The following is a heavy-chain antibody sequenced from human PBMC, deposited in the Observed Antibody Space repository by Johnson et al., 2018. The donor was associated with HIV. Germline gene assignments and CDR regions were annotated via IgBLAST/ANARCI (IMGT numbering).Heavy chain of an antibody. D-gene: IGHD3-3*01. CDR1: GFRFSNYA. CDR2: ISDDGSNI. V-gene: IGHV3-30-3*01. Sequence: QVQLVESGGGVVQPGRSLRLSCAASGFRFSNYALHWVRQTPGKGLEWVALISDDGSNIYYADSVKGQFTIHRENSKNTLHLQMNSLGVEDTAMYYCARGPILEWLSGDGFDMWGQGTMVTVYS. CDR3: ARGPILEWLSGDGFDM. J-gene: IGHJ3*02.